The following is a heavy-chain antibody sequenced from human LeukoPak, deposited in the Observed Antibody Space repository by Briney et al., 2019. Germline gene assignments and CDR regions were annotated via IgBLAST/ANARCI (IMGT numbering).Heavy chain of an antibody. D-gene: IGHD6-13*01. CDR2: ISSNGGST. V-gene: IGHV3-64*02. CDR1: GFTFSSYA. CDR3: ARDLGYSSSWYGGYYYYGMDV. J-gene: IGHJ6*02. Sequence: GGSLRLSCAASGFTFSSYAMHWVRQAPGKGLEYVSAISSNGGSTYYVDSVKGRFTISRDNSKNTLYLQMGSLRAEDMAVYYCARDLGYSSSWYGGYYYYGMDVWGQGTTVTVSS.